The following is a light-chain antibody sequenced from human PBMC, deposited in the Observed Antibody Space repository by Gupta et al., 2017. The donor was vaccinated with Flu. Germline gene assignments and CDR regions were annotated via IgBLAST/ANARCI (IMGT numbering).Light chain of an antibody. CDR2: RNN. J-gene: IGLJ1*01. Sequence: QSVLTPPPSASGTPWQRVTISCSGSSSNIGSNYVYWYQQLPGTAPKLLIYRNNKRHGGGPARVSGSKSGTSAAMAISGLPAEEEAAYYFEAWEESRSGVYVFGTGTKVTVL. V-gene: IGLV1-47*01. CDR1: SSNIGSNY. CDR3: EAWEESRSGVYV.